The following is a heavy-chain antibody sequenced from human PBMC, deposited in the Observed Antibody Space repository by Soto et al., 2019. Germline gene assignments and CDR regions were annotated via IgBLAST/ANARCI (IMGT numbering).Heavy chain of an antibody. V-gene: IGHV3-21*01. CDR2: ISSSSSFI. J-gene: IGHJ4*02. Sequence: EVQLVESGGGLVKPGGSLRLSCAASGFTFSSYSMNWVRQAPGKGLEWVSSISSSSSFIYYADSVKGRFTISRDNAKNSLYLQMNSLRAEDTDMFYCARSYDILTGYSGFDYWGQGTLVTVSS. CDR1: GFTFSSYS. CDR3: ARSYDILTGYSGFDY. D-gene: IGHD3-9*01.